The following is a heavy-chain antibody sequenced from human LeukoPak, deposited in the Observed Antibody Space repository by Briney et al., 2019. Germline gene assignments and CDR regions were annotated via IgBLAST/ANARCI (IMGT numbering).Heavy chain of an antibody. Sequence: ASVKVSCKASGYTFTSYGISWVRQAPGQGLEWMGWISAYNGNTNYAQKLQGRVTMTTDTSTSTAYMELSSLRSEDTAVYYCARAEYGSGSYYNDYYYYYYYMDVWGKGTTVTVSS. J-gene: IGHJ6*03. CDR1: GYTFTSYG. CDR2: ISAYNGNT. D-gene: IGHD3-10*01. V-gene: IGHV1-18*01. CDR3: ARAEYGSGSYYNDYYYYYYYMDV.